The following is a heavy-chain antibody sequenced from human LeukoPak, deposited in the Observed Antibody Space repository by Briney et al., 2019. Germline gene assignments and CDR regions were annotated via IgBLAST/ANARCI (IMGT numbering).Heavy chain of an antibody. CDR2: MNPNSGNT. V-gene: IGHV1-8*01. CDR1: GYTFTSYD. CDR3: ARGAMAIYYYYGMDV. Sequence: GASVKVSCKASGYTFTSYDINWVRQATGQGLEWMGWMNPNSGNTGYAQKFQGRVTMTRNTSISTAYMELSSLRSEDTAVYYCARGAMAIYYYYGMDVWGQGTMVTVSS. J-gene: IGHJ6*02. D-gene: IGHD5-18*01.